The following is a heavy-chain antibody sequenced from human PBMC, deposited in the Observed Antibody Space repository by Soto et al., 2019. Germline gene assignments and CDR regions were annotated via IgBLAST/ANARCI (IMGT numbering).Heavy chain of an antibody. D-gene: IGHD4-4*01. CDR3: ARCVRDYSNYFGGRPDYYYYGMDV. V-gene: IGHV1-69*13. J-gene: IGHJ6*02. Sequence: ASVKVSCKASGGTFSSYAISWVRQAPGQGLEWMGGIIPIFGTANYAQKFQGRVTITADESTSTAYMELSSLRSEDTAVYYCARCVRDYSNYFGGRPDYYYYGMDVWGQGTTVTVSS. CDR1: GGTFSSYA. CDR2: IIPIFGTA.